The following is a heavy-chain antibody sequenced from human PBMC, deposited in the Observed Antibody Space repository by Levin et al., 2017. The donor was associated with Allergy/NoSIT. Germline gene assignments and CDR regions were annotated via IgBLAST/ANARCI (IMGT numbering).Heavy chain of an antibody. Sequence: GESLKISCAVSGFSFSAYSMNWVRQAPGKGLEWLAYVDGHGTRIFYADSAKGRFTISRDNAQNSLYLQMNSQRAEDSGTYYCVRDLEGYRGVIRFDFWGQGTLVTVSS. CDR2: VDGHGTRI. V-gene: IGHV3-48*01. CDR1: GFSFSAYS. CDR3: VRDLEGYRGVIRFDF. J-gene: IGHJ4*02. D-gene: IGHD3-10*01.